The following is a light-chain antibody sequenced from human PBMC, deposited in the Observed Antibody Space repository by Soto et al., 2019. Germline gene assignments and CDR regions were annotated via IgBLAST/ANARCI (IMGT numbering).Light chain of an antibody. CDR2: GDN. CDR3: AAWDGSLNNVL. Sequence: QSVMTQPPSASGTPGRRVTISCSGSGSSIGTNTVNWYRQLPGTAPKLLIYGDNQRPSGVPDRFSGSKSGTSASLASSGLQSEDEADYYCAAWDGSLNNVLFGGGTKVTVL. J-gene: IGLJ2*01. V-gene: IGLV1-44*01. CDR1: GSSIGTNT.